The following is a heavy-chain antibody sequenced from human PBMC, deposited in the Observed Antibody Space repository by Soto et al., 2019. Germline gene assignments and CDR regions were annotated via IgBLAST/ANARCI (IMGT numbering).Heavy chain of an antibody. CDR3: AISSPTYNWFDP. J-gene: IGHJ5*02. CDR2: ISYDGSNK. CDR1: GYTFTGSY. V-gene: IGHV3-30-3*01. Sequence: SCKASGYTFTGSYMHWVRQAPGKGLEWVAVISYDGSNKYYADSVKGRFTISRDNSKNTLYLQMNSLRAEDTAVYYGAISSPTYNWFDPWGQGTMVTVSS.